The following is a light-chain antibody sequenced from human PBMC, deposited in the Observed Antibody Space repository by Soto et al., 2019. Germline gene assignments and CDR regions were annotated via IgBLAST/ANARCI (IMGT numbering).Light chain of an antibody. CDR2: ATS. CDR3: QQRHSPQFT. CDR1: QIISTY. J-gene: IGKJ3*01. Sequence: DIQMTQSPSSLSASVGDRVTITCRASQIISTYLNWYQHKPGKAPKLLIYATSSLQSGVPSRFSGRGSGPDFTLTLSSPHPEDFATYYCQQRHSPQFTVGPATKVDSK. V-gene: IGKV1-39*01.